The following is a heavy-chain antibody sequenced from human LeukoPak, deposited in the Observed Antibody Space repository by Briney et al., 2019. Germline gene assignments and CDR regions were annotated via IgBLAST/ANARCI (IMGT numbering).Heavy chain of an antibody. D-gene: IGHD3-9*01. CDR2: IYYSGST. V-gene: IGHV4-31*03. CDR1: GGSFSSGGYY. Sequence: SQTLSLTCTVSGGSFSSGGYYWSWIRQHPGKGLEWIGYIYYSGSTYYNPSLKSRVTISVDTSKNQFSLKLSSVTAADTAVYYCARGPTYYDILTGYTAYYFDYWGQGTLVTVSS. J-gene: IGHJ4*02. CDR3: ARGPTYYDILTGYTAYYFDY.